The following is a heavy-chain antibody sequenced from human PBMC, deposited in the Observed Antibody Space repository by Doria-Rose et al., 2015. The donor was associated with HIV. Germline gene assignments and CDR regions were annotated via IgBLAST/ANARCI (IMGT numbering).Heavy chain of an antibody. D-gene: IGHD6-13*01. CDR3: ARIKSSRWYHKYYFDF. CDR2: IFSDDER. V-gene: IGHV2-26*01. CDR1: GVSLSSPGMG. Sequence: VTLKESGPVLVKPTETLTLTCTVSGVSLSSPGMGVSWIRQPPGKALEWLANIFSDDERSYKTSLKSRLTISRGTSKSQVVLTMTDMGPEDTATYYCARIKSSRWYHKYYFDFWGQGTLVIVSA. J-gene: IGHJ4*02.